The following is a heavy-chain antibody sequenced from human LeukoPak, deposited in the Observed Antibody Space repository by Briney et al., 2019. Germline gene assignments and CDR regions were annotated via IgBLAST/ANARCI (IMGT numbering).Heavy chain of an antibody. J-gene: IGHJ6*02. D-gene: IGHD6-19*01. CDR3: ARGVADFVYYYYYGMDV. Sequence: SVKVSCKASGGTFSSYAISWVRQAPGQGLEWMGGIIPIFGTANYAQKFQGRVTITADESTSTAYMELSSLRSEDTAVYYCARGVADFVYYYYYGMDVRGQGTTVTVSS. CDR1: GGTFSSYA. V-gene: IGHV1-69*13. CDR2: IIPIFGTA.